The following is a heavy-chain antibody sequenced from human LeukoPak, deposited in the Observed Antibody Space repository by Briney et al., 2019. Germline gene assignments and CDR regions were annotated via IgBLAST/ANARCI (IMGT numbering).Heavy chain of an antibody. CDR2: IIPIFGKA. D-gene: IGHD1-26*01. Sequence: SVKVSCMASGGXFSSYAINWVRQAPGQGLEWMGGIIPIFGKAKYAQKFQGRVTITADESTSTAYMELSSLRSEDTAVYYCARDRLVGASTCFAYWGQGTLVTVSS. CDR1: GGXFSSYA. CDR3: ARDRLVGASTCFAY. J-gene: IGHJ4*02. V-gene: IGHV1-69*13.